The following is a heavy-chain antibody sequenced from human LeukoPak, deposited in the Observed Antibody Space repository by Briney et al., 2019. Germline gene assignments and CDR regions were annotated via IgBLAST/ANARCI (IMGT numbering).Heavy chain of an antibody. D-gene: IGHD6-19*01. CDR2: ISWNSGSI. V-gene: IGHV3-9*01. CDR1: GFTFDDFA. CDR3: AKTPVALDY. J-gene: IGHJ4*02. Sequence: PGKSLRLSCAASGFTFDDFAMHWVRQAPGKGLEWVSGISWNSGSISYADTVKGRFTISRDNAKNSLFLKMNSLRPEDTALYYCAKTPVALDYWGQGTLVTVSS.